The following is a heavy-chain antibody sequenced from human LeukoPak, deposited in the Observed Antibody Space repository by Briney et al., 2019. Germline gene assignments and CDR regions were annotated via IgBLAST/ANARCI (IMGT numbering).Heavy chain of an antibody. D-gene: IGHD2-21*02. CDR2: ISSSSSTI. V-gene: IGHV3-48*01. J-gene: IGHJ4*02. Sequence: ETLSLTCTVSGGSISSYYWSWVRQAPGKGLEWVSYISSSSSTIYYADSVKGRFTISRDNAKNSLYLQMNSLRAEDTAVYYCARVERWGLFDYWGQGTLVTVSS. CDR1: GGSISSYY. CDR3: ARVERWGLFDY.